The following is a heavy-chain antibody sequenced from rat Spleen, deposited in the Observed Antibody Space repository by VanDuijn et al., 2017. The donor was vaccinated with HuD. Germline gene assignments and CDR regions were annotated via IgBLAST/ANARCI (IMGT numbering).Heavy chain of an antibody. J-gene: IGHJ2*01. V-gene: IGHV5-25*01. CDR3: AKRGWYYFDY. Sequence: EVQLMESGGGLVQPGRSLKLSCAASGFTFSSFVMAWVRHAPKKGLEWVASITSAGGNTFYPDSVKGRFTISRDNAKSTLYLHMDSLRSEDTATYYCAKRGWYYFDYWGQGVMVTVSS. CDR2: ITSAGGNT. CDR1: GFTFSSFV.